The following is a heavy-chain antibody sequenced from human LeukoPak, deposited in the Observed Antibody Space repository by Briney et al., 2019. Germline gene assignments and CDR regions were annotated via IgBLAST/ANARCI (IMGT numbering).Heavy chain of an antibody. J-gene: IGHJ2*01. D-gene: IGHD3-22*01. Sequence: GGSLRLSCAASGFTFSSYAMHWVRQAPGKGLEYVSAISSNGGSTYYADSVKGRFTISRDNSKNTLYLQMGSLRAEDMAVYYCARGVSYYYDNSGHPGWYFDLWGRGTLVTVSS. CDR2: ISSNGGST. CDR1: GFTFSSYA. CDR3: ARGVSYYYDNSGHPGWYFDL. V-gene: IGHV3-64*02.